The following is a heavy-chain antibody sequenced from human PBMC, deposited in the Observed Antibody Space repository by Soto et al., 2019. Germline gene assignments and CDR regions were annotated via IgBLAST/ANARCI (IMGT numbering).Heavy chain of an antibody. J-gene: IGHJ4*02. CDR1: GFSFTSYG. D-gene: IGHD3-3*01. CDR3: ARAPRGDLEWHYFDH. Sequence: QVQLVQSEAEVQKPGASVKVSCKTSGFSFTSYGFSWVRKAPGQGLEWMGWISAYYGNTNYTQKLLGRVTMTTDTSTSTAYMELRSLRSDDTAIYYCARAPRGDLEWHYFDHWGQGTLVTVSS. V-gene: IGHV1-18*04. CDR2: ISAYYGNT.